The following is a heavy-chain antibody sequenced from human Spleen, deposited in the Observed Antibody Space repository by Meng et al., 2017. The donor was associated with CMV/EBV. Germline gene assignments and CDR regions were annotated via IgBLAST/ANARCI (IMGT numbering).Heavy chain of an antibody. Sequence: ASVKVSCKASGYTFTGYYIHWVRQAPGQGLEWMGWINPSSGATDYTQKFQGRVTMTWDTSISTAYMDLSRLRSDDTAVYYCATISSSWSTAVDVWGQGTTVTVSS. CDR3: ATISSSWSTAVDV. D-gene: IGHD3-3*01. J-gene: IGHJ6*02. V-gene: IGHV1-2*02. CDR2: INPSSGAT. CDR1: GYTFTGYY.